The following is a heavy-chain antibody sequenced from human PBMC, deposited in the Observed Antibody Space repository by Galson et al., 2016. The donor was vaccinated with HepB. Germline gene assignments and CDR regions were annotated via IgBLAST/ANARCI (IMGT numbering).Heavy chain of an antibody. CDR3: AKDESLEGDYYYYGMDV. CDR2: ISYDGSTK. V-gene: IGHV3-30*18. J-gene: IGHJ6*02. D-gene: IGHD1-1*01. Sequence: SLRLSCAASGFTFSSYGMHWVRQAPGKGLEWVAVISYDGSTKYYADSVKGRFTISRDNSKNTLYLQMSSLRAEDTAVYYCAKDESLEGDYYYYGMDVWGQGTTVTVSS. CDR1: GFTFSSYG.